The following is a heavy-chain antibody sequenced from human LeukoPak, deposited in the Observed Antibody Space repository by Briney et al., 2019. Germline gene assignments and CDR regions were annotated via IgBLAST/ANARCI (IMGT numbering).Heavy chain of an antibody. Sequence: PGGSLRLSCAASGFTVSSKYMSWVRQAPGKGLEWVSVIYSGGDTYYADSVKGRFTISRDKSKNTVYLQMNSLRAEDTAVYHCAILPGYSSGWYEVNYWGQGTLVTVSS. CDR1: GFTVSSKY. J-gene: IGHJ4*02. D-gene: IGHD6-13*01. CDR3: AILPGYSSGWYEVNY. CDR2: IYSGGDT. V-gene: IGHV3-53*01.